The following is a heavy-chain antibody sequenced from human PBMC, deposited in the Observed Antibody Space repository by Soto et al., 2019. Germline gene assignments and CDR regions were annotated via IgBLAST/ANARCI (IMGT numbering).Heavy chain of an antibody. V-gene: IGHV1-69*08. CDR3: ATDGECTSSSAYNYGIGV. Sequence: QAQLVQSGAEVKRPGSSVKVSCKASGDTFSSYSISWVRQAPGQGLEWMGRIIPMVGTPNYAQKFQGRVTFAADKSTSTAYMVLNSLISDDTAVYYCATDGECTSSSAYNYGIGVWGKGTPVTVSS. J-gene: IGHJ6*04. D-gene: IGHD3-10*01. CDR2: IIPMVGTP. CDR1: GDTFSSYS.